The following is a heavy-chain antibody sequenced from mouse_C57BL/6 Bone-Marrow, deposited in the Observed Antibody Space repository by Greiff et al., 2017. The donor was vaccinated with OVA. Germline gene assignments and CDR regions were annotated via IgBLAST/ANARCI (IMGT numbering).Heavy chain of an antibody. CDR1: GYTFTDYY. Sequence: EVQLQQSGPELVKPGASVKISCKASGYTFTDYYMNWVKQSHGKSLEWIGDINPNNGGTSYNQKFKGKATLTVDKSSSTAYMELRSLTSEDSAVYYCARSGDYDYGGTDYWGQGTTLTVSS. CDR3: ARSGDYDYGGTDY. D-gene: IGHD2-4*01. V-gene: IGHV1-26*01. CDR2: INPNNGGT. J-gene: IGHJ2*01.